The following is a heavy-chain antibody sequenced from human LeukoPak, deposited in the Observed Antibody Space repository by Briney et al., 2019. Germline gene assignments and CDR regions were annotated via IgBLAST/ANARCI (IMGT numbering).Heavy chain of an antibody. CDR3: RRRRAAAIYFDY. J-gene: IGHJ4*02. Sequence: ASVKVSCKSSGYTVTGYYLHWVRQPPGQGLEWMGWINPNSGGTNYAQKFQGRVTMTRDTSISTAYMELSRLRSDDTTVYYCRRRRAAAIYFDYWGQGTLVTVSS. D-gene: IGHD2-2*01. CDR2: INPNSGGT. CDR1: GYTVTGYY. V-gene: IGHV1-2*02.